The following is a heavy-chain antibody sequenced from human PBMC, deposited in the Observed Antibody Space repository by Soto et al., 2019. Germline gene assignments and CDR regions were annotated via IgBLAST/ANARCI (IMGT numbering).Heavy chain of an antibody. V-gene: IGHV3-33*01. CDR2: IWYDGSNK. CDR1: GFTFSSYG. D-gene: IGHD6-19*01. CDR3: ASSIAVAGISDY. J-gene: IGHJ4*02. Sequence: PGGSLRLSCAASGFTFSSYGMHWVRQAPGKGLEWVAVIWYDGSNKYYADSVKGRFTISRDNSKNTLYLQMNGLRAEDTAVYYCASSIAVAGISDYWGQGTLVTVSS.